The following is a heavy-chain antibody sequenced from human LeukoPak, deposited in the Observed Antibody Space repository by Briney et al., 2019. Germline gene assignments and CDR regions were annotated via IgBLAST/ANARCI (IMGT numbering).Heavy chain of an antibody. CDR3: ARIPTSPYYYGSGSYYPMTYYYYGMDV. CDR1: GFTFTSSA. J-gene: IGHJ6*02. CDR2: ISAYNGNT. V-gene: IGHV1-18*01. Sequence: ASVKVSCKASGFTFTSSAVQWVRQARGQGLEWMGWISAYNGNTNYAQKLQGRVTMTTDTSTSTAYMELRSLRSDDTAVYYCARIPTSPYYYGSGSYYPMTYYYYGMDVWGQGTTVTVSS. D-gene: IGHD3-10*01.